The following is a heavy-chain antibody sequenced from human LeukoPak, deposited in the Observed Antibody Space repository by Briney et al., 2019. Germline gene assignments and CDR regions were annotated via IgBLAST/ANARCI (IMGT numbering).Heavy chain of an antibody. V-gene: IGHV1-8*01. Sequence: ASVKVSCKASGYTFTSYDINWVRQATGQGLEWMGWMNPNSGNTGYAQKFQGRVTMTRNTSISTAYMELSSLRSEDTAVYYCARAPLRGYDFWSGYYIWFDPGGQGTLVTVS. J-gene: IGHJ5*02. CDR3: ARAPLRGYDFWSGYYIWFDP. D-gene: IGHD3-3*01. CDR2: MNPNSGNT. CDR1: GYTFTSYD.